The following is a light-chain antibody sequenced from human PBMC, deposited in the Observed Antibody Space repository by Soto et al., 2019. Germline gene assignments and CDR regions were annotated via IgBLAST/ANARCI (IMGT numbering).Light chain of an antibody. CDR3: QQYGSSPPT. CDR1: LSVSSSY. J-gene: IGKJ1*01. Sequence: EIVLTQSPGALSLSPGERATLSCRASLSVSSSYLAWYQQKPGQAPRLVIYGASSRATGIPDRFSGSGSGTDFTLTISRLEPEDFAVYYCQQYGSSPPTFGQGTKVDI. CDR2: GAS. V-gene: IGKV3-20*01.